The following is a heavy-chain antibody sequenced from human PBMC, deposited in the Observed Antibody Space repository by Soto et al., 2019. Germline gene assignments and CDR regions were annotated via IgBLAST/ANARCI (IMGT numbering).Heavy chain of an antibody. CDR1: GGSISSYY. V-gene: IGHV4-59*01. D-gene: IGHD5-12*01. Sequence: PSETLSLTCTVAGGSISSYYWSWIRQPPGKGLEWIGYIYYSGSTNYNPSLKSRVTISVDTSKNQFSLKLSSVTAADTAVYYCARFYRVLEYSGRAYYFDYWGQGTLVTVSS. CDR3: ARFYRVLEYSGRAYYFDY. J-gene: IGHJ4*02. CDR2: IYYSGST.